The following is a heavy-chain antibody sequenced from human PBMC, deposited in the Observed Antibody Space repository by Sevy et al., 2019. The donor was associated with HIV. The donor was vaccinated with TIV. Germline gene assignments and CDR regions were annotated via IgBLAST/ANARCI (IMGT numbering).Heavy chain of an antibody. CDR3: WRGTAMVKATIDY. J-gene: IGHJ4*02. V-gene: IGHV3-30*04. D-gene: IGHD5-18*01. Sequence: GGSLRLACAASGFTFSSYAMHWVRQAPGKGLEWVAVLSYDGSNKYYADSVKGRFTISRDNSKNTLYLQMNSLRAEDTAVYYCWRGTAMVKATIDYWGQGTLVTVSS. CDR2: LSYDGSNK. CDR1: GFTFSSYA.